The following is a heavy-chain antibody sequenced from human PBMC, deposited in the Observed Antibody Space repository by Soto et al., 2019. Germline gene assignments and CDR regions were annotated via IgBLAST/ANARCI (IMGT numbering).Heavy chain of an antibody. D-gene: IGHD6-13*01. Sequence: PGESLKISCKGSGYSFAIYWIAWVRQMPGKGLECMGIIYPGDSDTRYSPSFQGQVTISADMSITTAYLQWISLKASDTAMYYCARRRAGNPDDWFDPWGQGTLVTVSS. CDR2: IYPGDSDT. CDR1: GYSFAIYW. J-gene: IGHJ5*02. V-gene: IGHV5-51*01. CDR3: ARRRAGNPDDWFDP.